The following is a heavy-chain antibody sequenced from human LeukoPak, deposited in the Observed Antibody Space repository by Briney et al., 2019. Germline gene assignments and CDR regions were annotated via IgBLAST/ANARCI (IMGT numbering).Heavy chain of an antibody. Sequence: GGSLRLSCAASGLTFSSYATSWVRQAPGKGLEWVSAISGSGGSTYYADSVKGRFTISRDNSKNTLYLQMNSLRAEDTAVYYCAKMGGYYDFWSGYYVDYWGQGTLVTVSS. CDR3: AKMGGYYDFWSGYYVDY. D-gene: IGHD3-3*01. CDR1: GLTFSSYA. CDR2: ISGSGGST. V-gene: IGHV3-23*01. J-gene: IGHJ4*02.